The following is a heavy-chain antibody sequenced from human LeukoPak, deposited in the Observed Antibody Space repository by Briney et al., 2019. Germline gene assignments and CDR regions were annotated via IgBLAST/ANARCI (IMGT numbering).Heavy chain of an antibody. D-gene: IGHD3-22*01. CDR1: GFTFSSYW. CDR3: ARPSYYYDSSGLLDAFDI. V-gene: IGHV3-7*01. Sequence: GGSLRLSCAASGFTFSSYWMSWVRQAPGTGLEWVANIKQDGSEKYYVDSVKGRFTISRDNAKNSLYLQMNSLRAEDTAVYYCARPSYYYDSSGLLDAFDIWGQGTMVTVSS. CDR2: IKQDGSEK. J-gene: IGHJ3*02.